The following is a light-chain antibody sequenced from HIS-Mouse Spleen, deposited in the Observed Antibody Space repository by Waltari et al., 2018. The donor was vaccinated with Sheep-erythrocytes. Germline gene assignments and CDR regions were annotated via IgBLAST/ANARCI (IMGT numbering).Light chain of an antibody. CDR1: SSYVGGYHS. CDR2: DVS. J-gene: IGLJ1*01. CDR3: CSYAGSYNHV. Sequence: QSALTQPRSVSGSPGQSVTISCTGTSSYVGGYHSASWYQQHPGKAPKLMIYDVSKRPSGVPDRFSGSKSGNTASLTISGLQAEDEADYYCCSYAGSYNHVFATGTKVTVL. V-gene: IGLV2-11*01.